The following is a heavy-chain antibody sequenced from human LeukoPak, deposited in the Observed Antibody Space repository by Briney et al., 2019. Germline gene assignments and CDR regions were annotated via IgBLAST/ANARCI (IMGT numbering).Heavy chain of an antibody. CDR1: GFTFSTYG. J-gene: IGHJ5*02. CDR2: IWNDGSNK. CDR3: ARDLMYTNTWRFDP. V-gene: IGHV3-33*01. Sequence: GGSLRLSCAASGFTFSTYGMRWVRQAPGKGLEWVAFIWNDGSNKYYGESVKGRFTISRDNSKNTLYLQMNSLRAEDSAVYYCARDLMYTNTWRFDPWGQGTLVTVSS. D-gene: IGHD6-13*01.